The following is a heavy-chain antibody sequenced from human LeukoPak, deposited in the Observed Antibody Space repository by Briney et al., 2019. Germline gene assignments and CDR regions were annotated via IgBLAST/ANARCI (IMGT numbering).Heavy chain of an antibody. CDR3: ARDRSSSWGNWFDP. D-gene: IGHD6-13*01. J-gene: IGHJ5*02. CDR1: GFTFSSYE. CDR2: ISSSGSTI. V-gene: IGHV3-48*03. Sequence: GGSLGLSCAASGFTFSSYEMNWVRQAPGKGLEWVSYISSSGSTIYYADSVKGRFTISRDNAKNSLYLQMNSLRAEDTAVYYCARDRSSSWGNWFDPWGQGTLVTVSS.